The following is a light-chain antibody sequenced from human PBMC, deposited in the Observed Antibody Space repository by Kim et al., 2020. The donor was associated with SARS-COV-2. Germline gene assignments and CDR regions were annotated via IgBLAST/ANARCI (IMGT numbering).Light chain of an antibody. Sequence: QSALTQPASVSGSPGQSITISCTGTSSDIGAYDYVSWYQQHPGKPPQLIISDVTNRPSGVSDRFSGSKSGNTASLTISGLQAEDKADYYCSSYARGVIRLFGGGTQLTVL. CDR2: DVT. CDR1: SSDIGAYDY. CDR3: SSYARGVIRL. V-gene: IGLV2-14*03. J-gene: IGLJ3*02.